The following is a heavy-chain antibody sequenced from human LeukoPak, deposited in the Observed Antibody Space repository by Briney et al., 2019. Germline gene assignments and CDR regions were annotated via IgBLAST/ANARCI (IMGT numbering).Heavy chain of an antibody. CDR3: ARTTVTKYGMDV. Sequence: GGSLRLSCAASGFTFSSYSMNWVRQAPGKGLEWVSSISSSSSYIYYADSVKGRFTISRDDAKNSLYLQMNSLRAEDTAVYYCARTTVTKYGMDVWGQGTTVTVSS. CDR2: ISSSSSYI. D-gene: IGHD4-17*01. CDR1: GFTFSSYS. J-gene: IGHJ6*02. V-gene: IGHV3-21*01.